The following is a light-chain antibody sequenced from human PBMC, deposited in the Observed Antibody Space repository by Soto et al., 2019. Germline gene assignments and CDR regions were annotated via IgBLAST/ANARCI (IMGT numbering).Light chain of an antibody. J-gene: IGKJ1*01. CDR3: MQRIEFPCT. Sequence: DIVMTQTPLSLPVTPGEPASISCRSSQSLLDSDDGNTYLDWYLQKPGQSPQLLIYTLSYRAYGVPHRFSGSGSGTDFTLKISMVEAEDVRVYYCMQRIEFPCTFGQGTKVQSK. CDR2: TLS. V-gene: IGKV2-40*01. CDR1: QSLLDSDDGNTY.